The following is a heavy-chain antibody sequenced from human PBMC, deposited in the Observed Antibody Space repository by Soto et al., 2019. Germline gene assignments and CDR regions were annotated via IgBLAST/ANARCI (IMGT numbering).Heavy chain of an antibody. V-gene: IGHV3-7*03. CDR1: GFTFSSYW. Sequence: GESLKISCAASGFTFSSYWMSWVRQAPGKGLEWVANIKQDGSEKYYVDSVKGRFTISRDNAKNSLYLQMNSLRAEDTAVYYCARVGGLRRDGYNYFDYWGQGTLVTVSS. CDR3: ARVGGLRRDGYNYFDY. CDR2: IKQDGSEK. D-gene: IGHD5-12*01. J-gene: IGHJ4*02.